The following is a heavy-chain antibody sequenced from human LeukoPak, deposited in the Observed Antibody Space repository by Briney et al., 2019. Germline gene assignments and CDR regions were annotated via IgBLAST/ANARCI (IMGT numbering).Heavy chain of an antibody. CDR2: IYYSGST. V-gene: IGHV4-39*01. D-gene: IGHD3-22*01. CDR3: AGTYYDSSGSFDY. J-gene: IGHJ4*02. Sequence: SETLSLTCTVSGGSISSSRYYWGWIRQPPGKGLEWIGSIYYSGSTYYNPSLKSRVTISVDTSKNQFSLKLSSVTAADTAVYYCAGTYYDSSGSFDYWGQGTLVTVSS. CDR1: GGSISSSRYY.